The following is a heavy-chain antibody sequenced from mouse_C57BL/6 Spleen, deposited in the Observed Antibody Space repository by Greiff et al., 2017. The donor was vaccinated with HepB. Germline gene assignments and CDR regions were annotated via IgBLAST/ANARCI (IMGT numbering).Heavy chain of an antibody. CDR2: IDPSDSYT. J-gene: IGHJ3*01. CDR3: ADGAGFAY. CDR1: GYTFTSYW. V-gene: IGHV1-59*01. Sequence: QVQLQQPGAELVRPGTSVKLSCKASGYTFTSYWMHWVKQRPGQGLEWIGVIDPSDSYTNYNQKFKGKATLTVDTSSSTAYMQLSSLTSEDSAVYYCADGAGFAYWGQGTLVTVSA.